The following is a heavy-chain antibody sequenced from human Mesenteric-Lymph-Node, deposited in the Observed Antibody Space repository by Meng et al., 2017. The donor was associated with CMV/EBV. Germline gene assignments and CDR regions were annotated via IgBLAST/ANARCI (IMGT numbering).Heavy chain of an antibody. D-gene: IGHD5-18*01. Sequence: SGYTFTGYYMHWVRQAPGQGLEWMGWINPNSGGTNYAQKFQGRVTMTRDTSISTAYMELSRLRSDDTAVYYCARDSASFRVGGYSHGWGQGTLVTVSS. J-gene: IGHJ4*02. CDR3: ARDSASFRVGGYSHG. CDR2: INPNSGGT. CDR1: GYTFTGYY. V-gene: IGHV1-2*02.